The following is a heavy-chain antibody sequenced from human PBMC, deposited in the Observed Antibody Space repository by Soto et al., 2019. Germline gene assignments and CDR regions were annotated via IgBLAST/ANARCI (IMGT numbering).Heavy chain of an antibody. CDR3: ARGFRSRTPFTIFGVVIQTFFDY. CDR1: GYTFTSYG. V-gene: IGHV1-18*01. D-gene: IGHD3-3*01. Sequence: ASVKVSCKASGYTFTSYGISWVRQAPGQGLEWMGWISAYNGNTNYAQKLQGRVTMTTDTSTSTAYMELRSLRSDDTAVYYCARGFRSRTPFTIFGVVIQTFFDYWGQGTLVTVSS. CDR2: ISAYNGNT. J-gene: IGHJ4*02.